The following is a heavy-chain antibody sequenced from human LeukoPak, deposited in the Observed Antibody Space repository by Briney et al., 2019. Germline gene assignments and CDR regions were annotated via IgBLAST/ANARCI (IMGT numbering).Heavy chain of an antibody. Sequence: PGRSLRLSCAASGFTFSSYTIHWVVQAPGKGLEWVTIISYDGSNKYYADSVKGRFTISRDNSKNTLYLQMNSLRAEDTAVYYCARGGQGYDLHWFHPWGQGTLVTVSS. J-gene: IGHJ5*02. D-gene: IGHD3-3*01. CDR3: ARGGQGYDLHWFHP. V-gene: IGHV3-30-3*01. CDR2: ISYDGSNK. CDR1: GFTFSSYT.